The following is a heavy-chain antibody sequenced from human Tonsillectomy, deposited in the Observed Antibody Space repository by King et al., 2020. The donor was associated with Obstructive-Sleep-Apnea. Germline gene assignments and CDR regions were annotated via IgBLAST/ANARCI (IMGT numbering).Heavy chain of an antibody. Sequence: QLQESGPGLVKPSETLSLTFTVSGGFISSNYWNWIRQPAGKGLEWIGCSYSSGGGNFYPSLRSRVTMSVETAKNQFSLKFSSVTAADTAVYYCARGSLRIPPDAFDIWGQGTMVTVSS. D-gene: IGHD2-21*01. CDR3: ARGSLRIPPDAFDI. CDR2: SYSSGGG. J-gene: IGHJ3*02. V-gene: IGHV4-4*07. CDR1: GGFISSNY.